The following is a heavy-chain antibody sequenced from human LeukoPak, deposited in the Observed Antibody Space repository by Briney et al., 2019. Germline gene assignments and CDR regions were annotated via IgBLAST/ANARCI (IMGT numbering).Heavy chain of an antibody. CDR3: ARENYPLDY. J-gene: IGHJ4*02. V-gene: IGHV3-74*01. D-gene: IGHD1-7*01. Sequence: GGSLRLSCAASGSTFSSYWMDWVRQAPGKGLVWVARISADGTSTAYADSVRGRFTISRDNAKNTLYLQMNSLRAEDTALYYCARENYPLDYWGQGTLVTVSS. CDR2: ISADGTST. CDR1: GSTFSSYW.